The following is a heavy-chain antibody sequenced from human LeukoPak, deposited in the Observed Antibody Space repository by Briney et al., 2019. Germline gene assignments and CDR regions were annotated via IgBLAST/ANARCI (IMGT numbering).Heavy chain of an antibody. CDR3: ARDGVTMIVVVSYWYFDL. Sequence: GGSLRLSCAASGFAFTSYSMNSGRQAPGEGLEWGSAISSSSYIYYADSVKGRFTISRDNAKNSLYLQMNSLRAEDTAVYYCARDGVTMIVVVSYWYFDLWGRGTLVTVSS. D-gene: IGHD3-22*01. J-gene: IGHJ2*01. CDR2: ISSSSYI. V-gene: IGHV3-21*01. CDR1: GFAFTSYS.